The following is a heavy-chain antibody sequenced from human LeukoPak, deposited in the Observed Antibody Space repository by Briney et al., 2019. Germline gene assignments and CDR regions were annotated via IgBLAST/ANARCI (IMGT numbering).Heavy chain of an antibody. J-gene: IGHJ5*01. V-gene: IGHV3-23*01. CDR1: GFTFRVYA. CDR3: AKLLNDYGDYVFDS. Sequence: GGSLRLSCVASGFTFRVYALTWVRQAPGKGLEWVSAISGRGTRTHYADSVAGRFTISRDNSKNTVYLQMSSLRAEDTAVYYCAKLLNDYGDYVFDSWGQGTLVTVSS. D-gene: IGHD4-17*01. CDR2: ISGRGTRT.